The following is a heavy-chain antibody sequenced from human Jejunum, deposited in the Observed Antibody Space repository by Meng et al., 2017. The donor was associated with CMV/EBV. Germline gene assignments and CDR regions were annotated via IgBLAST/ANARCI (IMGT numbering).Heavy chain of an antibody. Sequence: VPPAESPPRLVQPPQTLSLTCTVSGDSISGGNYYWSWIRQPAGKGLEWVGRFSTRGSTHYIAALKGRVTVSVDTPMNHFSLPLTSVTDADTAVYHCARNEDGYFDYWGQGTLVTVSS. V-gene: IGHV4-61*02. J-gene: IGHJ4*02. CDR1: GDSISGGNYY. CDR2: FSTRGST. D-gene: IGHD1-1*01. CDR3: ARNEDGYFDY.